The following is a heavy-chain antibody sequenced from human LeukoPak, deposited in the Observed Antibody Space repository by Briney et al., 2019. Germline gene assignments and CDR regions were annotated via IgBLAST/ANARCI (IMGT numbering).Heavy chain of an antibody. D-gene: IGHD3-10*01. CDR1: GFTFSSYW. J-gene: IGHJ4*02. Sequence: GSLRLSCAASGFTFSSYWMSWVRQAPGKGLEWVANIKQDGSEKYYEDSVKGRFTISRDNAKNSLYLQMNSLRAEDTAVYYCGRAHYYGSGSYYKYWGQGTLVTVSS. CDR3: GRAHYYGSGSYYKY. V-gene: IGHV3-7*04. CDR2: IKQDGSEK.